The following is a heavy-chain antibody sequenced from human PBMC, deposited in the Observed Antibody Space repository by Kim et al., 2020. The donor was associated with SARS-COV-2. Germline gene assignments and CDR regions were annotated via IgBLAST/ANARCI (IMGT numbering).Heavy chain of an antibody. CDR1: GGSISSYY. V-gene: IGHV4-59*08. Sequence: SQTLSLTCTVSGGSISSYYWSWIRQPPGKGLEWIGYIYYSGSTNYNPSLKSRVTISVDTSKNQFSLKLSSVTAADTAVYYCARLGLPDYYYYGMDGWGQGATVTVSS. D-gene: IGHD6-25*01. CDR2: IYYSGST. J-gene: IGHJ6*02. CDR3: ARLGLPDYYYYGMDG.